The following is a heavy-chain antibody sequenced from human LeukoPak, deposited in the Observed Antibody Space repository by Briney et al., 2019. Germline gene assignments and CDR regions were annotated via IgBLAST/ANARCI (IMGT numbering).Heavy chain of an antibody. V-gene: IGHV1-18*01. Sequence: ASVKVSCKASGYTFTSYGISWVRQAPGQGLEWMGWISAYNGNTSYAQKLQGRVTMTTDTSTSTAYMELRSLRSDDTAVYYCARDYLAYCGGDCYSGYDYWGQGTLVTVSS. J-gene: IGHJ4*02. CDR2: ISAYNGNT. CDR3: ARDYLAYCGGDCYSGYDY. D-gene: IGHD2-21*02. CDR1: GYTFTSYG.